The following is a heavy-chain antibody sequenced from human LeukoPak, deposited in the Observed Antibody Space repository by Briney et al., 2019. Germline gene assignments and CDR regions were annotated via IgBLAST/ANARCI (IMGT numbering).Heavy chain of an antibody. J-gene: IGHJ5*02. CDR3: ARDIKDYDILTGYSSYWFDP. CDR2: IYTSGST. D-gene: IGHD3-9*01. V-gene: IGHV4-4*07. Sequence: PSETLSLTCTVSGGSISSYYWSWIRQPAGKGLEWIGRIYTSGSTNYNPSLKSRVTMSVDTSKNQFSLKLSPVTAADTAVYYCARDIKDYDILTGYSSYWFDPWGQGTLVTVSS. CDR1: GGSISSYY.